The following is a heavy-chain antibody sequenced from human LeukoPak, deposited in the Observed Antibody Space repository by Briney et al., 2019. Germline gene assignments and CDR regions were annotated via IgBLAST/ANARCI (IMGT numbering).Heavy chain of an antibody. CDR1: GNTFTSYY. CDR2: INPSGGST. V-gene: IGHV1-2*02. D-gene: IGHD1-7*01. Sequence: ASVKVSCKAPGNTFTSYYMHWVRQAPGQGLEWMGIINPSGGSTNYAQKFQGRVTMTRDTSISTAYMELSRLRSDDTAVYYCARDDNWNYFNWFDPWGQGTLVTVSS. CDR3: ARDDNWNYFNWFDP. J-gene: IGHJ5*02.